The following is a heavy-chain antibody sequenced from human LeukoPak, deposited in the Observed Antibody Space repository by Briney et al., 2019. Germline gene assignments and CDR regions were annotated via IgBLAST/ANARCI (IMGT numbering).Heavy chain of an antibody. CDR1: GGSISSSSYY. D-gene: IGHD5-12*01. V-gene: IGHV4-39*01. CDR3: ASLIVATINVGY. J-gene: IGHJ4*02. CDR2: IYYSGST. Sequence: PSETLSLTCTVSGGSISSSSYYWGWIRQPPGKGLEWIGSIYYSGSTYCNPSLKSRVTISVDTSKNQFSLKLSSVTAADTAVYYCASLIVATINVGYWGQGTLVTVSS.